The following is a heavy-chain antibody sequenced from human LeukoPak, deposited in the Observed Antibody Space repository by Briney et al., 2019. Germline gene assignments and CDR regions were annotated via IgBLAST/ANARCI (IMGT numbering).Heavy chain of an antibody. Sequence: GGSLRLSCTASGFTFGDYAMSWVRQAPGKGLEWVGFIRSKAYGATTEYAASVKGRFIISRDDSKSIVYLQMNSLKAEDTAMYYCTRDGYYYGSGSDFDYWGQGTLVTVSS. D-gene: IGHD3-10*01. V-gene: IGHV3-49*04. CDR3: TRDGYYYGSGSDFDY. J-gene: IGHJ4*02. CDR1: GFTFGDYA. CDR2: IRSKAYGATT.